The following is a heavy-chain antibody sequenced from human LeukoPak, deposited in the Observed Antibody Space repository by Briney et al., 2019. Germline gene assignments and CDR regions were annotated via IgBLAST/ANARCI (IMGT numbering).Heavy chain of an antibody. J-gene: IGHJ6*02. CDR2: ISSSSSYI. V-gene: IGHV3-21*01. Sequence: PGGSLRLSCAASGFTFSSYSMNWVRQAPGKGLEWVSSISSSSSYIYYADSVKGRFTISRDNAKNSLYLQMNSLRAEDTAVYYCARDSLRYFDWLSPVTGEIYYYYGMDVWGQGTTVTVSS. D-gene: IGHD3-9*01. CDR3: ARDSLRYFDWLSPVTGEIYYYYGMDV. CDR1: GFTFSSYS.